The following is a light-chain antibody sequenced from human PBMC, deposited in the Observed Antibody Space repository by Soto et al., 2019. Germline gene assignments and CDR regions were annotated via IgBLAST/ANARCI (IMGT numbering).Light chain of an antibody. Sequence: QSALTQPASVSGSPGQSITTSCTGTSSDVGFFNYVSWYQQHPGKAPKLMIFEVTNRPSGVSIRFSGSKSGTSASLAITGLRAEDEADYYCQSYDNILSGPLFGGGTKLTVL. CDR1: SSDVGFFNY. CDR2: EVT. V-gene: IGLV2-14*01. CDR3: QSYDNILSGPL. J-gene: IGLJ3*02.